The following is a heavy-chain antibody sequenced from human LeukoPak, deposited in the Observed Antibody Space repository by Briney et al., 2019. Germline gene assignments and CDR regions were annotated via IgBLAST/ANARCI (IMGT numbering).Heavy chain of an antibody. CDR3: ARDFIVVVPAAKTNYYYYGMDV. V-gene: IGHV3-33*01. CDR2: IWYDGSNK. Sequence: PGGSLRLSCAASGFTFSSYGMHWVRQAPGKGLEWVAVIWYDGSNKYYADSVKGRFTISRDNSKNTLYLQMNSLRAEDTAVYYCARDFIVVVPAAKTNYYYYGMDVWGQGTTVTVSS. J-gene: IGHJ6*02. CDR1: GFTFSSYG. D-gene: IGHD2-2*01.